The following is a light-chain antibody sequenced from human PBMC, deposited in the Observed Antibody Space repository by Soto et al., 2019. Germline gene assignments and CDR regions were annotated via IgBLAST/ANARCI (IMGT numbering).Light chain of an antibody. J-gene: IGKJ1*01. Sequence: EIVLTQSPATLSCSAGERATLSCRASQTVNSNLAWYQQKPGQAPRLLIYGASTRATGIPARFSGSGSGTEFTITISSLQSEDFAVYYCQQYNNWPRTFGQGTKVDIK. CDR2: GAS. CDR3: QQYNNWPRT. V-gene: IGKV3-15*01. CDR1: QTVNSN.